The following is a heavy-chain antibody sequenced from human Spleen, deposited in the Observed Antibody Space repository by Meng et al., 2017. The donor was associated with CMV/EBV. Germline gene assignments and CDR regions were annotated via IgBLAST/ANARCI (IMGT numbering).Heavy chain of an antibody. J-gene: IGHJ2*01. D-gene: IGHD3-22*01. CDR3: AREPALIYYDSSGYRYFDL. CDR1: GGSIRSSS. V-gene: IGHV4-59*10. CDR2: IYTSGST. Sequence: VHLQQWGDGLLRPPEPLSLTCTVSGGSIRSSSWSWIRQPAGKGLEWIGRIYTSGSTNYNPSLKSRVTISVDTSKNQFSLKLSSVTAADTAVYYCAREPALIYYDSSGYRYFDLWGRGTLVTVSS.